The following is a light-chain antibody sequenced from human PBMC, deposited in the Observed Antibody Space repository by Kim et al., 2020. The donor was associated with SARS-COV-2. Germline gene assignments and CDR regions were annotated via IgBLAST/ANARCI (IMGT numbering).Light chain of an antibody. CDR1: QNVVNS. CDR3: QQAKNFPWT. CDR2: TAS. V-gene: IGKV1-12*01. J-gene: IGKJ1*01. Sequence: ASVGDRVTITCRASQNVVNSLAWYQQKPGKVPKLLIHTASSLQTGVPSRFSGSGSGTDFTLTISSLQPEDFATYYCQQAKNFPWTFGQGTKVDIK.